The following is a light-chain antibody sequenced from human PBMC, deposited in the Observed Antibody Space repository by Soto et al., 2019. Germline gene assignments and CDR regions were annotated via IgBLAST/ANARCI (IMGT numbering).Light chain of an antibody. Sequence: QSVLTQPPSVSGAPGQGVTIACAGTSSNIGAGYDVQWYQQVPGTAPKLLIYTNSNRPSGVPDRFSGSKSGTSACLAITGLQAADEADYYCQSYDSSLSALVFGGGTKLTVL. CDR2: TNS. CDR3: QSYDSSLSALV. CDR1: SSNIGAGYD. V-gene: IGLV1-40*01. J-gene: IGLJ3*02.